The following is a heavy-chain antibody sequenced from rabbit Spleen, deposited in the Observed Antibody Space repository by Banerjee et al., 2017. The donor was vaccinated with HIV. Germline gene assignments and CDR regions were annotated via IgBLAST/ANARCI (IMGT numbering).Heavy chain of an antibody. Sequence: QSLEESGGDLVKPGTSLTLTCTASGFSFISGYYMCWVRQAPGKGLEWIACIYAGSSGITYYASWAKGRFTISKTSSTTVALQMTSLTAADTATYFCARARDRNVNVGGAYYGMDLWGPGTLVTVS. V-gene: IGHV1S40*01. CDR1: GFSFISGYY. CDR2: IYAGSSGIT. D-gene: IGHD1-1*01. J-gene: IGHJ6*01. CDR3: ARARDRNVNVGGAYYGMDL.